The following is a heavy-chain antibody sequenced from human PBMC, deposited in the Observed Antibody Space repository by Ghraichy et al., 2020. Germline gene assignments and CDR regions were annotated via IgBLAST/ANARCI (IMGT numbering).Heavy chain of an antibody. J-gene: IGHJ4*02. CDR1: GFTFSSYA. CDR3: ARGTYGGYTHFDY. V-gene: IGHV3-23*01. CDR2: ISASGSTT. Sequence: SCAASGFTFSSYAMSWVRQATGKGLEWVSAISASGSTTYYADSVKGRFTISRDNSMNTLYLQMNSLRAEDTAVYYCARGTYGGYTHFDYWGQGTLVTVSS. D-gene: IGHD2-21*01.